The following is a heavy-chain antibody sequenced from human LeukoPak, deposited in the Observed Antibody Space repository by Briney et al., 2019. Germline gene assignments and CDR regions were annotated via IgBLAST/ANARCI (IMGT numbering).Heavy chain of an antibody. Sequence: GGSLRLSCAASGFTFDTYAMSWVRQAPGKGLEWVSVISGTGGSTDYADSVKGRFTISRDNAQNALFLQMNRLRVEDTAVYYCAAGTAADYWGQGTLVTVSS. CDR3: AAGTAADY. V-gene: IGHV3-23*01. CDR1: GFTFDTYA. CDR2: ISGTGGST. J-gene: IGHJ4*02. D-gene: IGHD6-13*01.